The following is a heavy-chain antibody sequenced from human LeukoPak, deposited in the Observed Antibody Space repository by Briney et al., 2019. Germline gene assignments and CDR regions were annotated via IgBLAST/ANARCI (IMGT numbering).Heavy chain of an antibody. CDR2: ISTQRGNT. CDR1: GYTLTSYG. CDR3: ARGAYGDK. Sequence: ASVKVSCEASGYTLTSYGINWMRQAPGQGLEWMGWISTQRGNTNYAQKVQGRLTLTTDRSTNTAYMELRSLRSDDTAVYYCARGAYGDKWGQGTMVTVSS. D-gene: IGHD4-17*01. V-gene: IGHV1-18*01. J-gene: IGHJ4*02.